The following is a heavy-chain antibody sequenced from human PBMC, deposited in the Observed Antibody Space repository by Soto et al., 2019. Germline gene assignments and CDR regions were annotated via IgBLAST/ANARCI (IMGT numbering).Heavy chain of an antibody. J-gene: IGHJ5*02. CDR2: INPNSGGT. CDR3: ARGVIQLWLLVPPDRYLDH. V-gene: IGHV1-2*02. D-gene: IGHD5-18*01. CDR1: GYTFTGYY. Sequence: ASVKVSCKASGYTFTGYYMHWVRQAPGQGLEWMGWINPNSGGTNYAQKFQGRVTMTRDTSISTAYMELSRLRSDDTAVYYCARGVIQLWLLVPPDRYLDHWGQETLVTVSS.